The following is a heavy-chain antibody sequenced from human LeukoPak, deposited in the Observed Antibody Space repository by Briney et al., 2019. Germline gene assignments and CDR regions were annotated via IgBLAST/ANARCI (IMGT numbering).Heavy chain of an antibody. CDR2: IKQDGSKK. CDR1: GFTFSSYW. D-gene: IGHD3-22*01. V-gene: IGHV3-7*03. CDR3: APPLDYYDTSGYPQGGD. J-gene: IGHJ4*02. Sequence: GGSLRLSCAASGFTFSSYWMTWVRQAPGKGLEWVANIKQDGSKKNYVDSVKGRFTISRDNAKNSLYLQMNSLRAEDTAVYYCAPPLDYYDTSGYPQGGDWGQGTLVTVSS.